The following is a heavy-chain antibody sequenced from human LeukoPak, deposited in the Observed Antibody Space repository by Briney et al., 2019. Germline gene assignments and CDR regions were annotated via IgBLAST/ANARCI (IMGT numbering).Heavy chain of an antibody. CDR1: GYTFTGYY. D-gene: IGHD4-23*01. J-gene: IGHJ4*02. CDR3: ARERGGNSPFDS. V-gene: IGHV1-2*02. CDR2: INPNSSVT. Sequence: ASVKVSCKTSGYTFTGYYVHWVRQAPGQDLEWMGWINPNSSVTNYAQRFQGRVTMTRDTSISAAYMELRWLTSDDTAVYYCARERGGNSPFDSWGQGTLVTVSS.